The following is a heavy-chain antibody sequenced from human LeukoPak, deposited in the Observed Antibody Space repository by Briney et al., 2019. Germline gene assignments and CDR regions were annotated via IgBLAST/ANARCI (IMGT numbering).Heavy chain of an antibody. CDR1: GFTFSSYA. V-gene: IGHV3-23*01. CDR2: ISGSGGST. Sequence: PGGSVRLSCAASGFTFSSYAMSWVRQARGKGGEWVSAISGSGGSTYYADSVKGRFTISRDNSKNTLYLQMNSLRAEDTAVYYCARGGSYLSAFDIWGQGPMVTVSS. J-gene: IGHJ3*02. D-gene: IGHD1-26*01. CDR3: ARGGSYLSAFDI.